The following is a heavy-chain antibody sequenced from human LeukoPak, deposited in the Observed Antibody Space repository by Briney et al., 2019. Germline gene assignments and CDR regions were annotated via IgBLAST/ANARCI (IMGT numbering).Heavy chain of an antibody. D-gene: IGHD6-6*01. J-gene: IGHJ5*02. V-gene: IGHV1-18*01. CDR3: ARDRFVAARQRGNWFDP. CDR1: GYTFTSYG. Sequence: ASVKVSCKASGYTFTSYGISWVRQAPGQGLEWMGWISAYNGNTNYAQKLQGRVTMTTDTSTSTAYMELRSLRPDDTAVYYCARDRFVAARQRGNWFDPWGQGTLVTVSS. CDR2: ISAYNGNT.